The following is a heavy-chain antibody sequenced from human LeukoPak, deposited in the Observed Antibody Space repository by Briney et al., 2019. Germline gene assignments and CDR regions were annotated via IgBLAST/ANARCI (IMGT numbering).Heavy chain of an antibody. CDR2: ISGSGGST. J-gene: IGHJ4*02. CDR3: TTLSDAIEAAGTRNY. D-gene: IGHD6-13*01. V-gene: IGHV3-23*01. CDR1: GFTLGSYA. Sequence: GGSLRLSCAASGFTLGSYAMTWVRQAPGKGLEWVSVISGSGGSTNYADSVNGRFTISRDNSKNMLHLQMSSLRAEDTAVYYCTTLSDAIEAAGTRNYWGQGTLVTVSS.